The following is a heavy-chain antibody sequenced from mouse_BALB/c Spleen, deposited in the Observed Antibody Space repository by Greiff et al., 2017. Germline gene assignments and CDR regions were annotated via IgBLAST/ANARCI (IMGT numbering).Heavy chain of an antibody. D-gene: IGHD3-3*01. CDR3: AREEGDGCGDY. V-gene: IGHV5-6-3*01. CDR1: GFTFSSYG. Sequence: EVKLMESGGGLVQPGGSLKLSCAASGFTFSSYGMSWVRQTPDKRLELVATINSNGGSTYYPDSVKGRFTISRDNARNILYLQMSSLRSEDTAMYYCAREEGDGCGDYWGQGTSVTVSA. CDR2: INSNGGST. J-gene: IGHJ4*01.